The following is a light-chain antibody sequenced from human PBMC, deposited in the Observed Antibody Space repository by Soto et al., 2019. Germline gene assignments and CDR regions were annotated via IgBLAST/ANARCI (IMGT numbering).Light chain of an antibody. V-gene: IGKV1-5*03. CDR2: KAS. Sequence: DIQMTQSPSTLSASVGDRVTLTCRASQTIDGWLAWYKQRPGKPPNLLSYKASTLASGVPSRFSGSGSGTEFTLTINSLQPDDFATYYCQQYHIYSGTFGQGTKVDIK. CDR1: QTIDGW. CDR3: QQYHIYSGT. J-gene: IGKJ1*01.